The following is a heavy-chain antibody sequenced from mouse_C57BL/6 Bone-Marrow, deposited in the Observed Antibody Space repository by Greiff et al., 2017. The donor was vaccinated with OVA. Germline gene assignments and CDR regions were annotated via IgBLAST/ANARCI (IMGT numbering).Heavy chain of an antibody. D-gene: IGHD2-2*01. Sequence: VQGVESGAELARPGASVKLSCKASGYTFTSYGISWVKQRTGQGLEWIGEIYPRSGNTYYNEKFKGKATLTADKSSSTAYMELRSLTSEDSAVYFCAREGMVTVAMDYWGQGTSVTVSS. J-gene: IGHJ4*01. CDR3: AREGMVTVAMDY. CDR2: IYPRSGNT. V-gene: IGHV1-81*01. CDR1: GYTFTSYG.